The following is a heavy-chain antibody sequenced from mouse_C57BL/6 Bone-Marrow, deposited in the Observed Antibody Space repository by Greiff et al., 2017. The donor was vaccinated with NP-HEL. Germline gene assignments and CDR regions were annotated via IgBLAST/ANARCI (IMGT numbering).Heavy chain of an antibody. J-gene: IGHJ4*01. CDR1: GYTFTSYW. D-gene: IGHD1-1*01. CDR3: AIGRYYYGSRPYAMDY. V-gene: IGHV1-74*01. Sequence: QVQLQQPGAELVKPGASVKVSCKASGYTFTSYWMHWVKQRPGQGLEWIGGIHPSDSDTNYNQKFKGKATLTVDKSSSTAYMQLSSLTSEDSAVYYCAIGRYYYGSRPYAMDYWGQGTSVTVSS. CDR2: IHPSDSDT.